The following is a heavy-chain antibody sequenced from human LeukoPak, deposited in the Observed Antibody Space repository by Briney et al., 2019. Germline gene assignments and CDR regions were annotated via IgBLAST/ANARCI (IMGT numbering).Heavy chain of an antibody. D-gene: IGHD3-9*01. J-gene: IGHJ4*02. CDR1: GFTVSSNY. Sequence: GGPLRLSCAASGFTVSSNYMSWVRQAPGKGLEWVSVIYSGGSTYYADSVKGRFTISRDNSKNTLYLQMNSLRAEDTAVYYCARDSPRTGRYFDWLLFDYWGQGTLVTVSS. CDR3: ARDSPRTGRYFDWLLFDY. V-gene: IGHV3-66*01. CDR2: IYSGGST.